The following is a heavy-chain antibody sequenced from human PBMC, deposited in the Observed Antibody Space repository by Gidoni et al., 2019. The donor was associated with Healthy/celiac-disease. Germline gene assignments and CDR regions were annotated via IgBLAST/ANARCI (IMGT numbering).Heavy chain of an antibody. Sequence: QVQLVESGGGVVQPGRSLRLSCAASGFTFSSYAMHWVRQAPGKGLEWVAVISYDGSNKYYADSVKGRFTISRDNSKNTLYLQMNSLRAEDTAVYYCARNSGIVGADAFDIWGQGTMVTVSS. CDR2: ISYDGSNK. CDR3: ARNSGIVGADAFDI. V-gene: IGHV3-30*01. D-gene: IGHD1-26*01. J-gene: IGHJ3*02. CDR1: GFTFSSYA.